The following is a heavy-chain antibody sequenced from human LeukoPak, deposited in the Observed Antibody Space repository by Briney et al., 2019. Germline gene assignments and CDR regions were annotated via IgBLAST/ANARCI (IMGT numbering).Heavy chain of an antibody. CDR1: GFTFSSYA. V-gene: IGHV3-64*01. D-gene: IGHD6-25*01. Sequence: GGSLRLSCAASGFTFSSYAMHWVRQAPGKGLEYVSAISSNGGSTYYANSVKGRFTISRDNSKNTLYLQMGSLRAEDMAVYYCARDQSERPVAPGDYWGQGTLVTVSS. CDR3: ARDQSERPVAPGDY. CDR2: ISSNGGST. J-gene: IGHJ4*02.